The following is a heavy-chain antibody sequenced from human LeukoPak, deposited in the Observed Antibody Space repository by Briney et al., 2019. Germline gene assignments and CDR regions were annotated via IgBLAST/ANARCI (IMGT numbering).Heavy chain of an antibody. V-gene: IGHV3-23*01. CDR3: AKPSRGGDSSSWYTFDY. D-gene: IGHD6-13*01. J-gene: IGHJ4*02. Sequence: GGSLRLSCAASGFTFSIYAMSWVRQAPGKGLEWVSAISGSGGTAYYADSVKGRFTISRDNSKNTLYLQMNSLRAEDTAVYYCAKPSRGGDSSSWYTFDYWGQGTLVTVSS. CDR2: ISGSGGTA. CDR1: GFTFSIYA.